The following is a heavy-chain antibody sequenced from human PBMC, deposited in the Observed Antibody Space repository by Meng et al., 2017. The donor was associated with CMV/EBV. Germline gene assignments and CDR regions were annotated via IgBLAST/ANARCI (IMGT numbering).Heavy chain of an antibody. Sequence: SETLSLTCAVYGGSFSGYYWSWIRQPPGKGLEWIGEINHSGSTNYNPSLKSRVTISVDTSKNQFSLKLSSVTAAATAVYYCARVFSHRGYSYGYFYYYGMDVWGQGTTVTVSS. CDR3: ARVFSHRGYSYGYFYYYGMDV. D-gene: IGHD5-18*01. V-gene: IGHV4-34*01. J-gene: IGHJ6*02. CDR1: GGSFSGYY. CDR2: INHSGST.